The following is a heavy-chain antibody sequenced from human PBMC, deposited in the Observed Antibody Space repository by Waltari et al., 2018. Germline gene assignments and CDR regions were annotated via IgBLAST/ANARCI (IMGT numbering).Heavy chain of an antibody. J-gene: IGHJ3*02. CDR1: GFTFDDYA. CDR2: ISWNSGSI. D-gene: IGHD3-16*01. Sequence: EVQLVESGGGLVQPGRSLRLSCAASGFTFDDYAMPWVRQAPGKGLEWVSGISWNSGSIGYADSVKGRFTISRDNAKNSLYLQMNSLRAEDTALYYCAKEADPQGGESIWGQGTMVTVSS. CDR3: AKEADPQGGESI. V-gene: IGHV3-9*01.